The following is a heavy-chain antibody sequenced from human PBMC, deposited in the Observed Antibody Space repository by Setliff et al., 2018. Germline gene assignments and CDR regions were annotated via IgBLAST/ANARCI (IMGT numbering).Heavy chain of an antibody. V-gene: IGHV1-69*06. CDR2: FTPILLTP. Sequence: SVKVSCKASGGTFDSYSFTWLRQAPGQGLEWVGGFTPILLTPNYAQKFQGRVTITADKTSTRAYMELSSLRSDDAAVYYCARGIRQYCSGSYCPGYMDVWGTGTTVTVSS. CDR1: GGTFDSYS. CDR3: ARGIRQYCSGSYCPGYMDV. J-gene: IGHJ6*03. D-gene: IGHD2-15*01.